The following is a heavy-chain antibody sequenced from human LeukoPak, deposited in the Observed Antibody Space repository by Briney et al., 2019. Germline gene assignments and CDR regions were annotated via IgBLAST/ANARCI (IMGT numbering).Heavy chain of an antibody. V-gene: IGHV3-21*01. Sequence: PGGSLRLSCAASGFTFSSYSMNWVRQAPGKGLEWVSSISSSSSYMYYADSVKGRFTISRDNAKNSLYLQMNSLRAEDTAVYYCARDVVVVTAIPRYYYYYYYMDVWGKGTTVTVSS. CDR3: ARDVVVVTAIPRYYYYYYYMDV. D-gene: IGHD2-21*02. CDR1: GFTFSSYS. CDR2: ISSSSSYM. J-gene: IGHJ6*03.